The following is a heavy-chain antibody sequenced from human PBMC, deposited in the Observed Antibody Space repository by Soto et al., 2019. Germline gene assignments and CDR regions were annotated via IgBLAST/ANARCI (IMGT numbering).Heavy chain of an antibody. J-gene: IGHJ4*02. Sequence: GASVKVSCNASGCTFSSCAISWVRQSPVQGLEWMGVIIPIFGTANYAQKFQGRVTITADKSTSTAYMELSSLRSEDTAVYYCARDLRHSIARPNYFDYWGQGTLVTVS. CDR1: GCTFSSCA. D-gene: IGHD6-6*01. CDR2: IIPIFGTA. V-gene: IGHV1-69*06. CDR3: ARDLRHSIARPNYFDY.